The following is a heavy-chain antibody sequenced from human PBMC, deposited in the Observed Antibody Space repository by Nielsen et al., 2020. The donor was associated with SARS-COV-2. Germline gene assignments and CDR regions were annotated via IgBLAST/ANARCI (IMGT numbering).Heavy chain of an antibody. Sequence: GGSLRLSCAASGFTFSNYWMSWVRQAPGKGLEWVANINQDGSETHYVDSVKGRFTISRDNAKNSLSLQMNSLRAEDTAVYYCARDVTAYSSSLMYYYYYYMDVWGKGTTVTVSS. V-gene: IGHV3-7*01. J-gene: IGHJ6*03. D-gene: IGHD6-6*01. CDR3: ARDVTAYSSSLMYYYYYYMDV. CDR1: GFTFSNYW. CDR2: INQDGSET.